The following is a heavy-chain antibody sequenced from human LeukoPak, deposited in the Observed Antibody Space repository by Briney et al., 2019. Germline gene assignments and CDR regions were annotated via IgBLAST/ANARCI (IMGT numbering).Heavy chain of an antibody. CDR1: GFPLSSYW. J-gene: IGHJ6*02. D-gene: IGHD6-13*01. Sequence: GGSLRLSCAASGFPLSSYWMHWVRQAPGKGRVWVSRINSDGSSTSYADSVKGRFTISRDNAKNKLNMHMYSLRDDDTAVYYCANDPYSRRFTNYYYYGMDVWGQGTTVTVSS. V-gene: IGHV3-74*01. CDR3: ANDPYSRRFTNYYYYGMDV. CDR2: INSDGSST.